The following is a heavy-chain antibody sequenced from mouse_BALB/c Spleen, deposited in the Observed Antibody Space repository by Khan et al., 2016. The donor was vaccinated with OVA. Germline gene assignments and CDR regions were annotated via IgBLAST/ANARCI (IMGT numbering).Heavy chain of an antibody. J-gene: IGHJ3*01. CDR3: ARRGYDYGRGALFAY. V-gene: IGHV2-2*02. CDR1: GFSLTNYS. Sequence: VQLQESGPGLVQPSQSLSITCTVSGFSLTNYSLHWVRQSPGKGLEWLGVIWSAGSTDYNAAFISRLTIRKDNSRSHVFFKMNSLQPNDTAIYYCARRGYDYGRGALFAYWGQGTLVTVSA. D-gene: IGHD2-4*01. CDR2: IWSAGST.